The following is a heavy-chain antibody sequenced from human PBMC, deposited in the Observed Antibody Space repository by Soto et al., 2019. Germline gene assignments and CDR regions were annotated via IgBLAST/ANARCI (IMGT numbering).Heavy chain of an antibody. CDR2: ISSSGRTI. D-gene: IGHD1-26*01. CDR3: ARGTQGELTHYYGMDV. CDR1: GFIFSDYY. Sequence: QVQLVESGGGLVKPGGSLRLSCAASGFIFSDYYMSWIRQAPGKGLEWVSYISSSGRTIYYADSVKGRFTISRDNXKXLLYLQMNSLRAEDTAVYYCARGTQGELTHYYGMDVWGQGTTVTVSS. J-gene: IGHJ6*02. V-gene: IGHV3-11*01.